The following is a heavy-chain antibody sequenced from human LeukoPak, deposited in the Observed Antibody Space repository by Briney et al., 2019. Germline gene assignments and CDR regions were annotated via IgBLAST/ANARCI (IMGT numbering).Heavy chain of an antibody. CDR3: ARGKYFQH. J-gene: IGHJ1*01. CDR1: GFTFSNWW. CDR2: IKQDGSEK. V-gene: IGHV3-7*01. Sequence: GGSLRLSCEASGFTFSNWWMSWVRQAPGKGLEWVANIKQDGSEKHYVDSVKGRFTISRDNAKNSLYLQMNSLRAEDTAVYYCARGKYFQHWGQGTLVTVSS.